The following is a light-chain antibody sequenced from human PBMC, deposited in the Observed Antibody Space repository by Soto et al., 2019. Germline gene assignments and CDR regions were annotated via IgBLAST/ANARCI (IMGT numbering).Light chain of an antibody. V-gene: IGLV1-44*01. CDR3: AAWDDILNGYV. J-gene: IGLJ1*01. CDR2: SNY. CDR1: SCNIKSNT. Sequence: QPVLAQPPSASGTPGQRGAISCSGSSCNIKSNTVPGYQQLPGPAPKLVIYSNYDRPSGVPDRFSGSTSGTSASLVIRGLQSEDEADYYCAAWDDILNGYVFGDGTKVTVL.